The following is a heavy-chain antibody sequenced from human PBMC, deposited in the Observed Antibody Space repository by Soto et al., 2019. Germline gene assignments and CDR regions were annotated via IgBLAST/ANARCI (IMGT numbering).Heavy chain of an antibody. Sequence: QVQLVESGGGVVQPGRSLRLSCVASGFSISRSAMHWVRQAPGKGLEWVAVIAYDGSNKWYADSAKGRFTISRDNSKNTLYLDMSSLRAEDTAVYFCARDLQAGDDNVNWFAPWGQGTLVTVS. D-gene: IGHD1-1*01. J-gene: IGHJ5*02. CDR2: IAYDGSNK. V-gene: IGHV3-30-3*01. CDR3: ARDLQAGDDNVNWFAP. CDR1: GFSISRSA.